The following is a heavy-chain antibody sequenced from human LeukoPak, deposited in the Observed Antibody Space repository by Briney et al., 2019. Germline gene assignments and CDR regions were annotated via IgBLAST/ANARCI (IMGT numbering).Heavy chain of an antibody. CDR2: ISAYNGLT. Sequence: GASVKVSCKASGYTFTTSGISWVRQAPGQGLEWMRWISAYNGLTEFAQKFQGRVTLTSDTSTTTAYMELRSLTSDDTAVYYCARICCPASATWYPDDYWGQGTLVTVSS. CDR1: GYTFTTSG. J-gene: IGHJ4*02. CDR3: ARICCPASATWYPDDY. V-gene: IGHV1-18*01. D-gene: IGHD6-13*01.